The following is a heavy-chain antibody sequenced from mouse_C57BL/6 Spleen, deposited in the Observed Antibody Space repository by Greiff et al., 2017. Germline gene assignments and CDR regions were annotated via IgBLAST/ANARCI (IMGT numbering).Heavy chain of an antibody. CDR1: GYTFTSYW. CDR2: IDPSDSYT. Sequence: QVQLQQPGAELVKPGASVKLSCKASGYTFTSYWMQWVNQRPGQGLEWIGEIDPSDSYTNYNQKFKGKATLTVDTSSSTAYMQLSSLTSEDSAVYYCARGDSSGHVDYWGQGTTLTVSS. CDR3: ARGDSSGHVDY. J-gene: IGHJ2*01. D-gene: IGHD3-2*02. V-gene: IGHV1-50*01.